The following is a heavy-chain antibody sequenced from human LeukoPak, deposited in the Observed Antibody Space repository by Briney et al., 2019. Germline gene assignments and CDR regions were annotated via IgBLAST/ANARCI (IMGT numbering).Heavy chain of an antibody. CDR3: ASGDFWSGYYSDY. V-gene: IGHV5-51*01. D-gene: IGHD3-3*01. CDR1: GYSFTSYW. J-gene: IGHJ4*02. Sequence: GESLKTSCKGSGYSFTSYWIGWVRQMPGKGLEWMGIIYPGDSDTRYSPSFQGQVTISADKSISTAYLQWSSLKASDTAMYYCASGDFWSGYYSDYWGQGTLVTVSS. CDR2: IYPGDSDT.